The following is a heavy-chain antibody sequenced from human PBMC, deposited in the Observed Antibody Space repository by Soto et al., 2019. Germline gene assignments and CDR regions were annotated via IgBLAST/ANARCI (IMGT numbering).Heavy chain of an antibody. D-gene: IGHD1-26*01. CDR3: ARDGHKWDFDY. V-gene: IGHV1-46*01. CDR2: INPSDSRT. J-gene: IGHJ4*02. Sequence: QVHLVQSGAEVKKPGASVQVSCKASGYTFTSYYIHWVRQAPGQGLEWMGRINPSDSRTIYAQDFQGRVTVTSDTSTSRVYMELSTLRYDDTAVYYCARDGHKWDFDYWGQGTLVTVSS. CDR1: GYTFTSYY.